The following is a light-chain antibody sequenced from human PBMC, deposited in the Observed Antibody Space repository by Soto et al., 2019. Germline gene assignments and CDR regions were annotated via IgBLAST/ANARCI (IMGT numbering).Light chain of an antibody. CDR1: QSVINY. CDR3: HQTYSTPFT. CDR2: ASS. Sequence: DIQMTQSPSSLSASVGDRVTITCRASQSVINYLNWYQQKPGRAPKLLIFASSSLQRVVPSRFSGSGSGTDFTLTISSLQPEDFATYYCHQTYSTPFTFGPGTRVDIK. J-gene: IGKJ3*01. V-gene: IGKV1-39*01.